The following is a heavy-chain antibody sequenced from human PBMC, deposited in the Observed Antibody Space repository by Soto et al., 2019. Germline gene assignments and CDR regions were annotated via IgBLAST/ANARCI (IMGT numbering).Heavy chain of an antibody. CDR2: IYYSGST. J-gene: IGHJ4*02. D-gene: IGHD3-3*01. V-gene: IGHV4-31*03. Sequence: KTSETLSLTCTVSGGSISSGGYYWSWIRQHPGKGLEWIGYIYYSGSTYYNPSLKSRVTISVDTSKNQFSLKLSSVTAADTAVYYCARGPSSGLYDFWSGTVDYWGQGTLVTVSS. CDR1: GGSISSGGYY. CDR3: ARGPSSGLYDFWSGTVDY.